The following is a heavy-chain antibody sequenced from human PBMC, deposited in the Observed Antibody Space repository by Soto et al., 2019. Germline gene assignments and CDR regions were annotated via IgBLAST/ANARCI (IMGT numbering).Heavy chain of an antibody. CDR1: GFSLSDHY. J-gene: IGHJ4*02. CDR2: TRNKANSYTT. D-gene: IGHD2-2*01. V-gene: IGHV3-72*01. Sequence: GGSLRLSCAASGFSLSDHYMDWVRQAPGKGLEWVGRTRNKANSYTTEYAASVKGRFTISRDDSKNSLYLQMNSLKTEDTAVYYCVRLFYCFSSTCRGDYWGQGTLVTVSS. CDR3: VRLFYCFSSTCRGDY.